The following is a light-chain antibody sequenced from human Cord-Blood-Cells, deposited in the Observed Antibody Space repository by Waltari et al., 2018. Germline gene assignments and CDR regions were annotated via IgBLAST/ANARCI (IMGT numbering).Light chain of an antibody. V-gene: IGLV2-23*01. J-gene: IGLJ1*01. CDR3: CSYAGSSTYV. Sequence: QSALTQPASASGSPGQSFTISCTGTSSDVGSYNLVSWYQQHPGKAPKLMIYAGSKRSSGVSNRFSGSKSGNTASLTISGLQAEDEADYYCCSYAGSSTYVFGTGTKVTVL. CDR2: AGS. CDR1: SSDVGSYNL.